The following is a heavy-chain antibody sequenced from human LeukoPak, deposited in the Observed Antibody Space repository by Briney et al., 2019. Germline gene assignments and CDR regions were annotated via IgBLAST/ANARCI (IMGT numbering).Heavy chain of an antibody. D-gene: IGHD3-9*01. J-gene: IGHJ4*02. V-gene: IGHV5-10-1*01. CDR1: GYSFTSYW. CDR3: ARHPRGDILTGYYNVYYFDS. CDR2: IDPSESYT. Sequence: GESLNISCTGSGYSFTSYWISWVRQMPGKGLEWMGRIDPSESYTNYSPSFQGHVTISADKSISTAYLQWSSLKASDTAMYYCARHPRGDILTGYYNVYYFDSWGQGTLVTVSS.